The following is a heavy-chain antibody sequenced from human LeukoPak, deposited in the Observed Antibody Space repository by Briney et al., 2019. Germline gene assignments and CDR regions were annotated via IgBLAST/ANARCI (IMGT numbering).Heavy chain of an antibody. CDR3: ARHSMRSSWASPFDY. V-gene: IGHV4-59*08. J-gene: IGHJ4*02. CDR2: IYYSGST. CDR1: GGSISSYY. Sequence: SETLSLTCTVSGGSISSYYWSWIQQPPGKGLEWIGYIYYSGSTNYNPSLKSRVTISVDTSKNQFSLKLTSVTAADTAVYYCARHSMRSSWASPFDYWGQGTLVTVSS. D-gene: IGHD6-13*01.